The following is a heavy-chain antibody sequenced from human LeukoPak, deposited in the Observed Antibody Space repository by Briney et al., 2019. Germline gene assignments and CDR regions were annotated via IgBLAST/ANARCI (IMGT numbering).Heavy chain of an antibody. CDR1: GGSISSYF. J-gene: IGHJ4*02. V-gene: IGHV4-59*01. CDR3: ARDRGSSGWYGEGYFDY. CDR2: TYYSGRT. D-gene: IGHD6-19*01. Sequence: SETPSLTCTVSGGSISSYFWSWIRQPPGKGLEWIGHTYYSGRTNYSPSLKSRVTISVDTSKNQFSLILSPVTAADTAVYYCARDRGSSGWYGEGYFDYWGQGILVTVSP.